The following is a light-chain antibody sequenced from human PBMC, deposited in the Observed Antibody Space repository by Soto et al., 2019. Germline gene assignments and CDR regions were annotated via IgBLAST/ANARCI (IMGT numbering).Light chain of an antibody. J-gene: IGKJ1*01. CDR1: QSISNC. Sequence: MYMSLAAVSVSVGDRVTITCRASQSISNCLDWCQHKPGQAPKVLISAASTLRSGVPSRFSGSGSGTDFTLTISGLQAEDSAPYYCPDSSFTPQTFGQGTKVAI. CDR3: PDSSFTPQT. CDR2: AAS. V-gene: IGKV1-39*01.